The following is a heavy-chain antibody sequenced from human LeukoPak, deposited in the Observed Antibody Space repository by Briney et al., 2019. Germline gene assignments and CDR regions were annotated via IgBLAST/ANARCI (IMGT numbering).Heavy chain of an antibody. V-gene: IGHV4-61*02. Sequence: PSQTLSLTCTVSGGSISSGSYYWSWIRQPAGKGLEWIGRIYTSGSTNYNPSLKSRVTISVDTSKNQFSLKLSSVTAADTAVYYCASSSDTRYCSSTSRYLDYWGQGTLVTVSS. CDR1: GGSISSGSYY. CDR3: ASSSDTRYCSSTSRYLDY. D-gene: IGHD2-2*01. J-gene: IGHJ4*02. CDR2: IYTSGST.